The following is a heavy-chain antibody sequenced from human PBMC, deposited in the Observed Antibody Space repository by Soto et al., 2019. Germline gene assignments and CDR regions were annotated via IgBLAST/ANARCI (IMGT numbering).Heavy chain of an antibody. CDR3: ARDLWYDSSGYYYDGPHFDY. CDR2: IYTSGST. CDR1: GGSISSYY. J-gene: IGHJ4*02. Sequence: SETLSLTCTVSGGSISSYYWSWIRQPAGKGLEWIGRIYTSGSTNYNPSLKSRVTMSVDTSKNQFPLKLSSVTAADTAVYYCARDLWYDSSGYYYDGPHFDYWGQGTLVTVSS. D-gene: IGHD3-22*01. V-gene: IGHV4-4*07.